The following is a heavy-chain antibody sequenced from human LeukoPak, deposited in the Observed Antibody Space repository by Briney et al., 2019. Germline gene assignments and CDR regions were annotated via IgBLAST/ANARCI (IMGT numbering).Heavy chain of an antibody. D-gene: IGHD3-10*01. J-gene: IGHJ6*02. CDR3: ARALKFGSGGYSYYYYGMDV. V-gene: IGHV4-34*01. CDR1: GGSFSGYY. Sequence: SETLSLTCAVYGGSFSGYYWSWIRQPPGKGLEWIGEINHSGSTNYNPSLKSRVTISVDTSKNQFSLKLSSVTAADTAVYYCARALKFGSGGYSYYYYGMDVWGQGTTVTVSS. CDR2: INHSGST.